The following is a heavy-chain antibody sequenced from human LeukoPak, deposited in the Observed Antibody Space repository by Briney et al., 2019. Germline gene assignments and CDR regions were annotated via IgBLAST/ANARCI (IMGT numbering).Heavy chain of an antibody. V-gene: IGHV4-61*01. CDR1: GVSVSSGSYF. D-gene: IGHD5/OR15-5a*01. J-gene: IGHJ5*02. Sequence: SETLSLTCTVSGVSVSSGSYFWSWIRQPPGEGPQWIGYIYHDGSTNYSPSLRSRVSISVDTSKNQFSLKLSSVTTADTAVYFCATFFDFWFGPWGQGILVTVSS. CDR3: ATFFDFWFGP. CDR2: IYHDGST.